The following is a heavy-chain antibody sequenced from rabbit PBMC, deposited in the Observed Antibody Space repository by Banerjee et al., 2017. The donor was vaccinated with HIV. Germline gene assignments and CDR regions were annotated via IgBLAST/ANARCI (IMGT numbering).Heavy chain of an antibody. J-gene: IGHJ6*01. Sequence: QEQLEESGGDLVKPEGSLTLTCTASGFTLSSYWMYWVRQTPGKGLEWIACIYAGSSGSTWYASWAKGRFTISKTLSTTLTLQMTSLTVADTATYFCARELGDYYGMDLWGQGTLVTVS. D-gene: IGHD4-1*01. CDR1: GFTLSSYW. CDR2: IYAGSSGST. V-gene: IGHV1S45*01. CDR3: ARELGDYYGMDL.